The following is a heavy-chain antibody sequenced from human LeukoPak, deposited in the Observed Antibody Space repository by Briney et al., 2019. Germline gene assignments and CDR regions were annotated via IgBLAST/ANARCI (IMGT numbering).Heavy chain of an antibody. Sequence: PGGSLRLSCAASGVTVSNNYMNWVRQAPGKGLEWGSVIYNDGSTYYADSVKGRFTISRHNSKNTLFLQMNSLSAEDTAVYYCARGRRGYSLGPNYFDYWGQGTLVTVSS. CDR1: GVTVSNNY. D-gene: IGHD5-12*01. V-gene: IGHV3-53*04. CDR2: IYNDGST. J-gene: IGHJ4*02. CDR3: ARGRRGYSLGPNYFDY.